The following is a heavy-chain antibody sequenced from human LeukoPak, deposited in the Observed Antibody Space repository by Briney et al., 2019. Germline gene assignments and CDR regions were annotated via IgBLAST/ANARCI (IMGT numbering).Heavy chain of an antibody. CDR1: GFTFSSYA. J-gene: IGHJ4*02. D-gene: IGHD1-26*01. Sequence: GGSLRLSCAASGFTFSSYAMHWVRQAPGKGLEWVAVISYDGSNKYYADSVKGRFTISRDNSKNTLYLQMNSLRAEDTAVYYCARGGGEWELLSSNHDYWGQGTLVTVSS. CDR2: ISYDGSNK. V-gene: IGHV3-30-3*01. CDR3: ARGGGEWELLSSNHDY.